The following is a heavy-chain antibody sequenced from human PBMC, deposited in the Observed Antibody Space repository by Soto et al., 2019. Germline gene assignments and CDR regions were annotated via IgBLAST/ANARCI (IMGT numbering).Heavy chain of an antibody. D-gene: IGHD5-12*01. CDR1: GLTFRSYS. V-gene: IGHV3-48*01. CDR3: ARDHGYSGPDY. J-gene: IGHJ4*02. Sequence: GGSLRLSCGSSGLTFRSYSMNLVRQAPGKGLEWVSYISSSSSTIYYADSVKGRFTISRDNAKNSLYLQMNSLRAEDTAVYYCARDHGYSGPDYWGQGTLVTVSS. CDR2: ISSSSSTI.